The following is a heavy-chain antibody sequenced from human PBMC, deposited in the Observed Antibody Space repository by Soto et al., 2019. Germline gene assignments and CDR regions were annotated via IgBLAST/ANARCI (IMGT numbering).Heavy chain of an antibody. Sequence: QVQLQESGPGLVKPSQTLSLTCTVSGGSISSGGYYWSWIRQHPGKGLEWIGYIYYSGSTYYNPSLKRRVTISVDTSKNQFSLKLSSVTAADTAVYYCARSLTDDYHYGMDVWGQGTTVTVSS. D-gene: IGHD3-16*01. J-gene: IGHJ6*02. V-gene: IGHV4-31*03. CDR1: GGSISSGGYY. CDR3: ARSLTDDYHYGMDV. CDR2: IYYSGST.